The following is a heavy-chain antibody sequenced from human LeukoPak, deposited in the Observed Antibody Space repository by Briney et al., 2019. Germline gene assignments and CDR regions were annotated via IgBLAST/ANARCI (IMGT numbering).Heavy chain of an antibody. J-gene: IGHJ4*02. CDR3: ARRGYSNGWPLKYFGS. Sequence: GESLKISCKGSGYSFTSYWIGWVRQMPGRGLEWMGIIYPADSETRYSPSFQGQVTISADKSISTAYLQWSSLKASDTAMYYCARRGYSNGWPLKYFGSWGQGTLVTVSS. D-gene: IGHD6-19*01. CDR2: IYPADSET. V-gene: IGHV5-51*01. CDR1: GYSFTSYW.